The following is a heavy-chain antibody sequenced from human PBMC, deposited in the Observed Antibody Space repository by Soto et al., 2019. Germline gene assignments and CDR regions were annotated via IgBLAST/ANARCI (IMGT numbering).Heavy chain of an antibody. CDR2: IWYDGSNK. V-gene: IGHV3-33*01. CDR1: GFTFSSYG. Sequence: GGSLRLSCAASGFTFSSYGMHWVRQAPGKGLERVAAIWYDGSNKYYADSVKGRFTISRDNSKNTLYLQMNSLRAEDTAVYYCAGGYCSGGSCLYNWFDPWGQGTLVTVSS. J-gene: IGHJ5*02. CDR3: AGGYCSGGSCLYNWFDP. D-gene: IGHD2-15*01.